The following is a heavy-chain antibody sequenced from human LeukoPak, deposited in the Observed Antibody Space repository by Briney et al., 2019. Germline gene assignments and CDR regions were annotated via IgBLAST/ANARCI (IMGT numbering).Heavy chain of an antibody. CDR3: ARDNRVDSSGYYYIDY. V-gene: IGHV4-61*01. D-gene: IGHD3-22*01. CDR1: GGSVSSGSYY. J-gene: IGHJ4*02. CDR2: IYYSGST. Sequence: PSETLSLTCLVSGGSVSSGSYYWSWIRQPPGKGLEWIGYIYYSGSTNYNPSLKSRVTISVDTSKNQFSLKLSSVTAADTAVYYCARDNRVDSSGYYYIDYWGQGTLVTVSS.